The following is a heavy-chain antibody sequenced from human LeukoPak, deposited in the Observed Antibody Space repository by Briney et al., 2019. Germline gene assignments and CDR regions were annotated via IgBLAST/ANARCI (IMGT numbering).Heavy chain of an antibody. CDR2: INHSGST. D-gene: IGHD6-19*01. CDR1: GGSISSGGYY. Sequence: SQTLSLTCTVSGGSISSGGYYWSWIRQPPGKGLEWIGEINHSGSTNYNPSLKSRVTISVDTSKNQFTLKLSSVTAADAAVYYCARAINSGWYPYWGQGTLVTVSS. V-gene: IGHV4-30-2*01. CDR3: ARAINSGWYPY. J-gene: IGHJ4*02.